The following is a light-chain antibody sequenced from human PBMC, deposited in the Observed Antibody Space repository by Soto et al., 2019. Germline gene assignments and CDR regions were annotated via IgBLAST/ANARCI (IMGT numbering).Light chain of an antibody. Sequence: QSALTQPASVSGSPGQSISISCTGTSSDVGGYNYVSWYQQHPGKAPKLMNYDVTNRPSGISSRFSGSKSANTASLTISGLQAEDEADYYCSSYTRSSTVVFGGGTKVTVL. J-gene: IGLJ2*01. CDR3: SSYTRSSTVV. CDR2: DVT. V-gene: IGLV2-14*01. CDR1: SSDVGGYNY.